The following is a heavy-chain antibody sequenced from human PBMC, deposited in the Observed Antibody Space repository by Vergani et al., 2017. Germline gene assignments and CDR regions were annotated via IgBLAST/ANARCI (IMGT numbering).Heavy chain of an antibody. D-gene: IGHD2-15*01. J-gene: IGHJ4*02. CDR3: AKMITGXCSGGSCYSVFFDY. V-gene: IGHV3-30*18. Sequence: QVQLVESGGGVVQPGRSLRLSCAASGFTFSSYGMHWVRQAPGKGLEWVAVISYDGSNKYYADSVKGRFTISRDNSKNTLYLQMNSLRAEDTAVYYCAKMITGXCSGGSCYSVFFDYWGQGTLVTVSS. CDR2: ISYDGSNK. CDR1: GFTFSSYG.